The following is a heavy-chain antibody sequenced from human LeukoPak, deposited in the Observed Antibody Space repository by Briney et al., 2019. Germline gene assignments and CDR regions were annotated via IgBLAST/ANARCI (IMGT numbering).Heavy chain of an antibody. J-gene: IGHJ5*02. Sequence: SETLSLTCAVYGGSFSGYYWNWIRQPPGKGLEWIGEINHSGSTNYIPSLKSRVTISVDTSKNQFSLKLSSVTAADTAVYYCATRTRVLEYSSSSESGYNWFDPWGQGTLVTVSS. CDR3: ATRTRVLEYSSSSESGYNWFDP. CDR2: INHSGST. V-gene: IGHV4-34*01. CDR1: GGSFSGYY. D-gene: IGHD6-6*01.